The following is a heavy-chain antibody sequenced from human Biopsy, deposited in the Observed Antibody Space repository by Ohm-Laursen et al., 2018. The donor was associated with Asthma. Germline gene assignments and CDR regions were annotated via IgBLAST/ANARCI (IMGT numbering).Heavy chain of an antibody. V-gene: IGHV1-3*04. CDR3: ARTYHDFLTGQVKDVFGV. D-gene: IGHD3-9*01. CDR2: VNTGNGDT. CDR1: GYNFISFA. Sequence: VASVKVSCKASGYNFISFAIHWVRQAPGQRLEWMGWVNTGNGDTKYSQKFQGRVTITRDTSASTAYMELRSLRSEDTATYYCARTYHDFLTGQVKDVFGVWGQGTMVTVSS. J-gene: IGHJ3*01.